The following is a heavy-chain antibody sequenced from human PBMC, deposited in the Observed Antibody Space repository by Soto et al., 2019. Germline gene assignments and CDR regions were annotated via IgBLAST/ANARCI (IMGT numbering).Heavy chain of an antibody. D-gene: IGHD5-12*01. Sequence: EVQLLESGGGLVQPGGSLRLSCAASGFTFSSYGMIWVRQAPGKGLEWVSGISGSGGSTYYADSVRGRLTISRENSKNTLYLQMNSLRVEDTAVYYCEKALQMATILRQFDYWGQGTLVTVSS. CDR2: ISGSGGST. V-gene: IGHV3-23*01. CDR3: EKALQMATILRQFDY. J-gene: IGHJ4*02. CDR1: GFTFSSYG.